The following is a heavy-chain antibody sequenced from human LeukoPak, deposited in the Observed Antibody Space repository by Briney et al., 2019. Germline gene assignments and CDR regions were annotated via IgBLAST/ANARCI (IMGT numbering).Heavy chain of an antibody. CDR3: ARVGIDSGSYYGFDY. D-gene: IGHD1-26*01. V-gene: IGHV3-53*01. J-gene: IGHJ4*02. CDR1: GFTVSSNY. Sequence: PGGSLRLSCAASGFTVSSNYMSWVRQAPGKGLEWVSVIYSGGSTYYADSVKGRFTISRDNSKNTLYLQMNSLRADDTAVYYCARVGIDSGSYYGFDYWGQGTLVTVSP. CDR2: IYSGGST.